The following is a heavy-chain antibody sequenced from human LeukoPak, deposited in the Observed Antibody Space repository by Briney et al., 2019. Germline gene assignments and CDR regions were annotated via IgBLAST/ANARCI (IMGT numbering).Heavy chain of an antibody. CDR2: INPGGGST. CDR1: GYTFTTYY. V-gene: IGHV1-46*01. Sequence: GASVKVSCKASGYTFTTYYIHWVRQAPGQGLEWMGIINPGGGSTTYAQNFQGRFTMTWDMSTTTVYMELRSLRSEGTAVYYCARDPVDTSMRGCLDYWGQGTLVTVSS. D-gene: IGHD5-18*01. J-gene: IGHJ4*02. CDR3: ARDPVDTSMRGCLDY.